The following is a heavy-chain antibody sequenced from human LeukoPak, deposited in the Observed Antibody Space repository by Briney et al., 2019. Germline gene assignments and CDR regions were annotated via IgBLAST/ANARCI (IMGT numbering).Heavy chain of an antibody. V-gene: IGHV4-61*02. CDR3: ARSAVGATPYYYYGMDV. Sequence: PSETLSLTCTVSGGSISSGCYYWSWIRQPAGKGLEWIGRIYTSGSTNYNPSLKSRVTISVATSKNQFSLKLSSVTAAATAVYYCARSAVGATPYYYYGMDVWGQGTTVTVSS. CDR2: IYTSGST. D-gene: IGHD1-26*01. J-gene: IGHJ6*02. CDR1: GGSISSGCYY.